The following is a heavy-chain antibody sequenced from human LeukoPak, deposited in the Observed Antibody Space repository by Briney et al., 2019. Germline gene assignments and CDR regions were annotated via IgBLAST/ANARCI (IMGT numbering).Heavy chain of an antibody. V-gene: IGHV3-48*03. J-gene: IGHJ4*02. Sequence: GGFLRLSCAASGFTLSSYEMNWVRQAPGKGLEWVSYISSSGSTIYYADSVKGRFTISRDNAKNSLYLQMNSLRAEDTAVYYCARDKRSPWGGYFDYWGQGTLVTVSS. D-gene: IGHD3-16*01. CDR3: ARDKRSPWGGYFDY. CDR1: GFTLSSYE. CDR2: ISSSGSTI.